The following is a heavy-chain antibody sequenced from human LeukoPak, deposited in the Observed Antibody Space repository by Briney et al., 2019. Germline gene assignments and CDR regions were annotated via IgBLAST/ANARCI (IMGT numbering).Heavy chain of an antibody. J-gene: IGHJ5*02. CDR3: ARDFSSEYSYGSPGENWFDP. CDR1: GGSISSSSYY. V-gene: IGHV4-39*07. D-gene: IGHD5-18*01. CDR2: IYYSGST. Sequence: SETLSLTCTVSGGSISSSSYYWGWIRQPPGKGLEWIGSIYYSGSTYYNPSLKSRVTISVDTSKNQFSLKLSSVTAADTAVYYCARDFSSEYSYGSPGENWFDPWGQGTLVTVSS.